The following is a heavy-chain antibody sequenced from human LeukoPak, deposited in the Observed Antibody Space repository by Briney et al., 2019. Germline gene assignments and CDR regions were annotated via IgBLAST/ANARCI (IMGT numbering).Heavy chain of an antibody. Sequence: GGSLRLSCSASGFSFSNYNMNWVRQAPGKGLEWISYISYSSRTTHCADSLKGRFTISRDNAANSLYLQMNSLKAEDTAVYYCARGQVYYDSSGYHFDYWGQGTLVTVSS. D-gene: IGHD3-22*01. CDR1: GFSFSNYN. CDR3: ARGQVYYDSSGYHFDY. CDR2: ISYSSRTT. J-gene: IGHJ4*02. V-gene: IGHV3-48*01.